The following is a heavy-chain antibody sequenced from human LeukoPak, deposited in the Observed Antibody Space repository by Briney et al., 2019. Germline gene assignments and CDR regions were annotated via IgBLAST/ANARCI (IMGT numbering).Heavy chain of an antibody. CDR1: NYTFASYG. CDR2: ISPYDGNT. D-gene: IGHD1-1*01. V-gene: IGHV1-18*01. CDR3: VRVWPPNAVDRGMTYSYFNALDV. Sequence: ASVKVSCKASNYTFASYGLSWVRQAPGQGLQWVGWISPYDGNTDYAQRFQARVTMTIDRATRTVYMDLKRLRLDDTAVFYCVRVWPPNAVDRGMTYSYFNALDVWGQGTTVIVSS. J-gene: IGHJ6*02.